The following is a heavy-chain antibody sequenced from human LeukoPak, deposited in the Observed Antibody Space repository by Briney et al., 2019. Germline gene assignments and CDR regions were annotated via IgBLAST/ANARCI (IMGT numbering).Heavy chain of an antibody. CDR2: IYATGGT. V-gene: IGHV4-4*07. CDR3: ASSVVPAAMVQYYYYGMDV. D-gene: IGHD2-2*01. CDR1: VGSISSYF. J-gene: IGHJ6*02. Sequence: SETLSLTCTVCVGSISSYFWRWVRQPAGKGLEWIGRIYATGGTNYNPSLKSRVTISVDTSKNQFSLKLSSVTAADTAVYYCASSVVPAAMVQYYYYGMDVWGQGTTVTVSS.